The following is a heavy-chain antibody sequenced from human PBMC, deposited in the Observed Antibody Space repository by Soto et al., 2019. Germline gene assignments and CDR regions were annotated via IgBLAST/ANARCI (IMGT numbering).Heavy chain of an antibody. V-gene: IGHV1-69*13. CDR3: ARALSRNRAFDY. CDR2: IIPIFGTA. D-gene: IGHD1-1*01. CDR1: GGTFSSYA. Sequence: SVKVSCRASGGTFSSYAISWVRQAPGQGLEWMGGIIPIFGTANYAQKFQGRVTITADESTSTAYMELSSLRSEDTAVYYCARALSRNRAFDYWGQGTLVTVSS. J-gene: IGHJ4*02.